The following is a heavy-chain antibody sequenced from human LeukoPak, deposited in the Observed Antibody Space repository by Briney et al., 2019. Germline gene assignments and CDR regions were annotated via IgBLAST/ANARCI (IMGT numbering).Heavy chain of an antibody. CDR2: ISWNSGSI. CDR1: GFTLDDYA. Sequence: PGGSLRLSCAASGFTLDDYAMHWVRQAPGKGLEWVSGISWNSGSIGYADSVKGRFTISRDNAKNSLYLQMNSLRAEDTALYYCAKDYDYGDYGVSSAFDIWGQGTMVTVSS. D-gene: IGHD4-17*01. V-gene: IGHV3-9*01. J-gene: IGHJ3*02. CDR3: AKDYDYGDYGVSSAFDI.